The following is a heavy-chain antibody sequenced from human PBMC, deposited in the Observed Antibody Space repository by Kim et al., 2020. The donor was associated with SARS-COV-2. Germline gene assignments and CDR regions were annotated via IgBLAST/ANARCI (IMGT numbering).Heavy chain of an antibody. Sequence: GGSLRLSCAASGFTFSSYAMSWVRQAPGKGLEWVSAISGSGGSTYYADSVQGRFTISRDNSKNTLYLQMNSLRDEDTAVYYCAKELVGYDSSGYYQMIDYWGQGTLVTVSS. J-gene: IGHJ4*02. D-gene: IGHD3-22*01. V-gene: IGHV3-23*01. CDR3: AKELVGYDSSGYYQMIDY. CDR1: GFTFSSYA. CDR2: ISGSGGST.